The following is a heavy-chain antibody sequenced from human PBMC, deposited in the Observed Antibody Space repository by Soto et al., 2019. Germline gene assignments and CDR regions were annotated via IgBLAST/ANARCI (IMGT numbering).Heavy chain of an antibody. CDR1: GASVRSGGHY. D-gene: IGHD3-10*01. CDR3: AGGGDS. J-gene: IGHJ4*02. V-gene: IGHV4-31*03. Sequence: PSDTLSLTCTVSGASVRSGGHYWSWIRQHPGQGLEWIGYIHNSESTSYNPSLESRVFISLDTSRNQFSLKLKSVTAADTAVYYCAGGGDSWSQGXLVTVYS. CDR2: IHNSEST.